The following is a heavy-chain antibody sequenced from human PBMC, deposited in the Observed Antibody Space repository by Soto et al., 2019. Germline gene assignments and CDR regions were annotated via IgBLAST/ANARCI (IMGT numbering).Heavy chain of an antibody. D-gene: IGHD2-8*01. CDR1: GFSFSSFA. CDR3: AKTRGAMIYAISVYGMDV. Sequence: EVQLLESGGGFIHPGGSLRLSCAASGFSFSSFAMNWVRQAPGKGLEWVSIISGSADSTFYADSVKGRFTIYRDNSKSTLYMQINSQRAEDTAVYYCAKTRGAMIYAISVYGMDVWGQGTTVTVS. J-gene: IGHJ6*02. CDR2: ISGSADST. V-gene: IGHV3-23*01.